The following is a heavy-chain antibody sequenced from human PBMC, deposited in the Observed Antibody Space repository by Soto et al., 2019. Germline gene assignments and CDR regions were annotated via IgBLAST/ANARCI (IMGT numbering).Heavy chain of an antibody. Sequence: PSETLSLTCAVYGGSFSGYYWSWIRQPPGKGLEWIGEINHSGSTNYNPSLKSRVTISVDTSKNQFSLKLSSVTAADTAVYYCARGLYCSGGRCYAFDIWGQGTMVTVSS. CDR1: GGSFSGYY. CDR3: ARGLYCSGGRCYAFDI. D-gene: IGHD2-15*01. CDR2: INHSGST. V-gene: IGHV4-34*01. J-gene: IGHJ3*02.